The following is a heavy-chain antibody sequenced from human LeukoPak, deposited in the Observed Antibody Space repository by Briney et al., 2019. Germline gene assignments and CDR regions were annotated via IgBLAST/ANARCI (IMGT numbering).Heavy chain of an antibody. V-gene: IGHV3-66*02. J-gene: IGHJ4*02. Sequence: VGSLRLSCAASGFTLSSNYMSWVRQAPGKGLEWVSVIYSGGSTYYADSVKGRFTISRDNSKNTLYLQMNSLRAEDTAVYYCARGQSSTSCCHFDYWGQGTVVTVSS. D-gene: IGHD2-2*01. CDR3: ARGQSSTSCCHFDY. CDR2: IYSGGST. CDR1: GFTLSSNY.